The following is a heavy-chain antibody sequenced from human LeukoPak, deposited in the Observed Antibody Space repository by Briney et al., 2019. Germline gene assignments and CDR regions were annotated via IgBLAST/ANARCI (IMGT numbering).Heavy chain of an antibody. CDR2: IRTKPDSYAT. Sequence: GGSLRLSCAAPGFTFSAFAMHWVRQASGKGLEWVGRIRTKPDSYATAYAASVKGRFTISRDDSKNTAYLQMNSLKTEDTAVYYCAGSVGYAFDIWGQGTMVTVSS. CDR3: AGSVGYAFDI. J-gene: IGHJ3*02. V-gene: IGHV3-73*01. D-gene: IGHD2-2*03. CDR1: GFTFSAFA.